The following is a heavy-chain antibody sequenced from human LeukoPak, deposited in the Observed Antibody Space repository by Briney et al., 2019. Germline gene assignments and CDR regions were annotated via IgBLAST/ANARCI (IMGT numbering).Heavy chain of an antibody. CDR2: LYYSGRT. V-gene: IGHV4-39*01. CDR3: ARQAISGYDPPPFDS. J-gene: IGHJ4*02. CDR1: GGSISSSTYY. Sequence: SETLSLTCTVSGGSISSSTYYWGWIRQPPGKGLEWIGNLYYSGRTYYTPSLKSRVTISVDTSKNQFSLKLSSVTAADTAVYYCARQAISGYDPPPFDSWGQGTLVTVSS. D-gene: IGHD5-12*01.